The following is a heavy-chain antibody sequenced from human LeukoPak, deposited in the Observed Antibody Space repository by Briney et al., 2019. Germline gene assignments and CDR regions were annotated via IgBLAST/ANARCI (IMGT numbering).Heavy chain of an antibody. CDR2: ISYDGSNK. D-gene: IGHD6-13*01. J-gene: IGHJ4*02. CDR3: AKDRSSSIDY. Sequence: GGSLRLSCAASGFTFSSYGMHWVRLAPGKGLEWVAVISYDGSNKYYADSVKGRFTISRDNSKNTLYLQMNSLRAEDTAVYYCAKDRSSSIDYWGQGTLVTVSS. CDR1: GFTFSSYG. V-gene: IGHV3-30*18.